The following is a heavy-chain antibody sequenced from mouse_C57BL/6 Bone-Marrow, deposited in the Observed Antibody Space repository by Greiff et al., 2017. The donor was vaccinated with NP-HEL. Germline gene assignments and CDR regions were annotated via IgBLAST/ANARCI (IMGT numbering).Heavy chain of an antibody. J-gene: IGHJ2*01. Sequence: EVKVVESGGDLVKPGGSLKLSCAASGFTFSSYGMSWVRQTPDKRLEWVATISSGGSYTYYPDSVKGRFTISRDNAKNTLYLQMSSLKSEDTAMYYCARHETSPDYWGQGTTLTVSS. D-gene: IGHD6-1*01. CDR1: GFTFSSYG. CDR2: ISSGGSYT. CDR3: ARHETSPDY. V-gene: IGHV5-6*01.